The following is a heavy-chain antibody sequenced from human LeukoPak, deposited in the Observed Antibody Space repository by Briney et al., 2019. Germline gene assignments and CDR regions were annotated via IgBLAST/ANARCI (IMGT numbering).Heavy chain of an antibody. J-gene: IGHJ5*02. CDR3: ARERGYSYGS. CDR2: ISSSSSYI. Sequence: GGSLRLSCAASGFTFSDYSMNWVRQAPGKGLEWVSPISSSSSYIYCADSVKGRFTISRDNAKNSLYLQMNSLRAEDTAVYYCARERGYSYGSWGQGTLVTVSS. CDR1: GFTFSDYS. D-gene: IGHD5-18*01. V-gene: IGHV3-21*01.